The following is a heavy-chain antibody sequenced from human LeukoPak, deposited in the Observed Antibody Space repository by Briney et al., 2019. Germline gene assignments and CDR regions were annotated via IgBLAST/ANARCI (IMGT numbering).Heavy chain of an antibody. D-gene: IGHD5-18*01. Sequence: GGSLRLSCAASGFIFTNYAMTWVRQAPGKGLEWVSAISGDGNYIFYGDSVKGRFTSSRDNSKSTLYLQMSNLRAEDTAVYYCAKNRGTGMAFYDYWGQGTQVTVSS. CDR2: ISGDGNYI. V-gene: IGHV3-23*01. J-gene: IGHJ4*02. CDR1: GFIFTNYA. CDR3: AKNRGTGMAFYDY.